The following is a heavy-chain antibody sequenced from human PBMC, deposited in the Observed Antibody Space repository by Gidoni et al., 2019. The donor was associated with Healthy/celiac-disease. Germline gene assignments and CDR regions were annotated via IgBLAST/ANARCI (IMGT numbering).Heavy chain of an antibody. V-gene: IGHV3-53*01. CDR3: ARCRRGLPRHYYYYMDV. CDR1: GFTVSSNY. D-gene: IGHD3-10*01. Sequence: EVQLVESGGGLIQPGGSLRLSCAASGFTVSSNYMSWVRQAPGKGLEWVSVIYSGGSTYYADSVKGRFTISRDNSKNTLYLQMNSLRAEDTAVYYCARCRRGLPRHYYYYMDVWGKGTTVTVSS. J-gene: IGHJ6*03. CDR2: IYSGGST.